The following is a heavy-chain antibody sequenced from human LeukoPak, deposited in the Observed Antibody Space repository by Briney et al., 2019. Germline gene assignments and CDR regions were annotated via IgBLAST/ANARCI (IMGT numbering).Heavy chain of an antibody. J-gene: IGHJ5*02. Sequence: GGSLRLSCAASGFTFNGYSMNWVRQAPGKGLQWVSSIGSSGASIYYADLVKGRFTISRDNAKNSLYLQMSSLRAEDTAVYFCARGRSTRSSGWHGDWFDPWGQGTLVTVSS. CDR1: GFTFNGYS. V-gene: IGHV3-21*01. CDR2: IGSSGASI. CDR3: ARGRSTRSSGWHGDWFDP. D-gene: IGHD6-19*01.